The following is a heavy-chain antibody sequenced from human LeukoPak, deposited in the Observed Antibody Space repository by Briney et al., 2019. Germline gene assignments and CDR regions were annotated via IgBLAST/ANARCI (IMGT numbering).Heavy chain of an antibody. D-gene: IGHD6-13*01. Sequence: PGGSLRLSCAASGFTFSSCAMSWVRQAPGKGLEWVSGISGSGTSTYYADSVKGRFTISRDNSKNTLYLQMNSLRAEDTAVYYCAKGYSSSWYNWFDPWGQGTLVTVSS. CDR3: AKGYSSSWYNWFDP. V-gene: IGHV3-23*01. CDR2: ISGSGTST. J-gene: IGHJ5*02. CDR1: GFTFSSCA.